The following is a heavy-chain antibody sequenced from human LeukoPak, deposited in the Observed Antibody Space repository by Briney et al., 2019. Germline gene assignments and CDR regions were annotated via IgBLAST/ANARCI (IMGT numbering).Heavy chain of an antibody. CDR2: ISGSGDNT. CDR3: AKKNGDYVTYHFDY. V-gene: IGHV3-23*01. CDR1: GFTFSTYS. J-gene: IGHJ4*02. D-gene: IGHD4-17*01. Sequence: PGGSLRLSCVASGFTFSTYSMNWVRQAPGKGLEWVSGISGSGDNTYYADSVKGRFTISRDNSKNTLYLQMNSLRADDTAVYYCAKKNGDYVTYHFDYWGQGSLVTVSS.